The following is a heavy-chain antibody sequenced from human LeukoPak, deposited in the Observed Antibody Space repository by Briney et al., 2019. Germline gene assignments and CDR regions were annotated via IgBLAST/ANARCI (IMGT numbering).Heavy chain of an antibody. V-gene: IGHV4-38-2*02. J-gene: IGHJ4*02. CDR3: ARNRGGPSIVATIIGGFDY. D-gene: IGHD5-12*01. Sequence: SETLSLTCTVSGYSISSGYYWGWIRQPPGEGLEWIGSIYHSGSTYYNPSLKSRVTISVDTSKNQFSLKLSSVTAADTAVYYCARNRGGPSIVATIIGGFDYWGQGTLVTVSS. CDR2: IYHSGST. CDR1: GYSISSGYY.